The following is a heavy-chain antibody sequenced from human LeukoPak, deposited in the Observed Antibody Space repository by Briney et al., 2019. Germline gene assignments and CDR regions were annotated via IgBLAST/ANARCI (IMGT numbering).Heavy chain of an antibody. Sequence: GGSLRLSCAASGFTFSSYSMNWVRQAPGKGLEWVSSISSSNRYIYYADSVKGRFTISRDNAKNSLYLQMNSLRAEDTAVYYCARRGDSDYWGQGTLVTVSS. CDR1: GFTFSSYS. CDR3: ARRGDSDY. J-gene: IGHJ4*02. CDR2: ISSSNRYI. V-gene: IGHV3-21*01. D-gene: IGHD3-16*01.